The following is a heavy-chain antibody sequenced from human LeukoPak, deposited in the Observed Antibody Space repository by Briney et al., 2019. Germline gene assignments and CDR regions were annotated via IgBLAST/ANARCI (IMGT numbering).Heavy chain of an antibody. CDR3: AKDLQTWPRFPDY. D-gene: IGHD5-12*01. V-gene: IGHV3-23*01. J-gene: IGHJ4*02. CDR2: IKDNGSTR. Sequence: PGGSLRLSCGASGFSFSDYAMSWVRQAPGKGVEWVSGIKDNGSTRLYAASVRGRFTSSRDNPKNTLYPPMNGLRVEATAVYYCAKDLQTWPRFPDYWGKGTLVTVSS. CDR1: GFSFSDYA.